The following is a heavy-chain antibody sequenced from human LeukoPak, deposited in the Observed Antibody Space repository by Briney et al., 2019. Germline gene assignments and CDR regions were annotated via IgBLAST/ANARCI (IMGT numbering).Heavy chain of an antibody. D-gene: IGHD6-19*01. Sequence: GGSLRLSCAASGFTFSSYSMNWVRQAPGKGLEWVSSIGSSSTYIYYADSVKGRFTISRDNAKNSLYLQMNSLRAEDMAVYYCAAGSSGTYYYFDYWGQGTLVTVSS. CDR3: AAGSSGTYYYFDY. J-gene: IGHJ4*02. V-gene: IGHV3-21*01. CDR2: IGSSSTYI. CDR1: GFTFSSYS.